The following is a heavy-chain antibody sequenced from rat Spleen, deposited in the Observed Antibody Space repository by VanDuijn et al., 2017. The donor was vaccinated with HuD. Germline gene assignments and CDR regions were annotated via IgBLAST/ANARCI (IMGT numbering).Heavy chain of an antibody. D-gene: IGHD5-1*01. J-gene: IGHJ2*01. CDR2: ISTGGGKT. CDR1: GFIFSNYY. Sequence: EVQLVESGGGLVQPGRSMSLSCATSGFIFSNYYMVWVRQAPTKGLEWVASISTGGGKTYYRDSVKGRFTISRDYAKNTLYLQMNNLRSEDTAMYYCASNWEDWGQGVMVTVSS. CDR3: ASNWED. V-gene: IGHV5-25*01.